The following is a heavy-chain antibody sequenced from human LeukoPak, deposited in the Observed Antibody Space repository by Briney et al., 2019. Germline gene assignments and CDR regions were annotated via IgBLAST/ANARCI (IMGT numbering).Heavy chain of an antibody. V-gene: IGHV3-48*02. D-gene: IGHD6-13*01. CDR2: ISSSSSTI. Sequence: GGSLRLSCAASGFTFSSYSMNWVRQAPGKGLEWVSYISSSSSTIYYADSVKGRFTISRDNAKNSLYLQMNSLRDEDTAVYYCAREITLAAAGSFLRNHYYMDVWGKGTTVTVSS. CDR3: AREITLAAAGSFLRNHYYMDV. J-gene: IGHJ6*03. CDR1: GFTFSSYS.